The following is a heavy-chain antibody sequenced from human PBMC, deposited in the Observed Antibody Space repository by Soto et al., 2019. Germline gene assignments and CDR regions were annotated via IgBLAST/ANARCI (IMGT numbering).Heavy chain of an antibody. CDR3: AREGADSSGHLGY. D-gene: IGHD6-19*01. J-gene: IGHJ4*02. Sequence: GGSLGLSCAASGFTCSSYWMSWVRQAPGEELEWVANIKPDGSEKYYVDSVKGRFTISRDNAKNSLYLKMNSLRSEDSAVYYCAREGADSSGHLGYWGQGTLVTVSS. V-gene: IGHV3-7*01. CDR2: IKPDGSEK. CDR1: GFTCSSYW.